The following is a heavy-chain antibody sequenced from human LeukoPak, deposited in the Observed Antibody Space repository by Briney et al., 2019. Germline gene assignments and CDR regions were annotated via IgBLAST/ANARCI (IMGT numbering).Heavy chain of an antibody. Sequence: GGSLRLSCAASGFTFSSYWMHWVRQAPGKGLVWVSRISTDGSSAIYADSVKGRFTISRDNAKNTLYLQMDSLRAEDTAVYYCARVNVCPRCHFDYWGQGTLVTVSS. J-gene: IGHJ4*02. CDR3: ARVNVCPRCHFDY. CDR1: GFTFSSYW. CDR2: ISTDGSSA. D-gene: IGHD3-16*01. V-gene: IGHV3-74*01.